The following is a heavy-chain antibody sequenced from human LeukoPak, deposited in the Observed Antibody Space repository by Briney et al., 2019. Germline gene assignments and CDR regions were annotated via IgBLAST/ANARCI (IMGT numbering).Heavy chain of an antibody. D-gene: IGHD4-23*01. V-gene: IGHV4-59*01. CDR1: GDSISNYY. Sequence: SETLSLTCTVSGDSISNYYWGWIRQPPGRGLEWIGYIHHSGSTNYNPSLKSRVTISVDTPKKQFSLMVTSVTAADTAVYYCARGGVYGGNSIFQHWGQGTLATVSS. CDR2: IHHSGST. J-gene: IGHJ1*01. CDR3: ARGGVYGGNSIFQH.